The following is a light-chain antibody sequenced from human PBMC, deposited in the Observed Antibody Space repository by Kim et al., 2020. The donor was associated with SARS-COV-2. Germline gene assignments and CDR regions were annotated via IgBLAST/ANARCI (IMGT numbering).Light chain of an antibody. Sequence: VTTSWTGTSSDVSDYKHASLYQQHPGKAPKLMIYEVSKRPSGVPDRFSGSKSGNTASLTVSGLQAEDEADYYCSSYAGSNNLVFGGGTQLTVL. V-gene: IGLV2-8*01. CDR1: SSDVSDYKH. J-gene: IGLJ2*01. CDR2: EVS. CDR3: SSYAGSNNLV.